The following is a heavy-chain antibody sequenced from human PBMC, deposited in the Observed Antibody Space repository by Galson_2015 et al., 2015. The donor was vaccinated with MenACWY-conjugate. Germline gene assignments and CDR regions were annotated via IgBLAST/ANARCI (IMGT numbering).Heavy chain of an antibody. CDR2: INSDGRST. D-gene: IGHD1-26*01. Sequence: TFSTYWMHWVRQAPGKGLVWVSRINSDGRSTSYADSVKGRFTISRDNAKNTLYLQMNSLRAEDTAVYYCARLGGNYRTTSHFDYGGQGTLVTVSS. J-gene: IGHJ4*02. CDR3: ARLGGNYRTTSHFDY. CDR1: TFSTYW. V-gene: IGHV3-74*01.